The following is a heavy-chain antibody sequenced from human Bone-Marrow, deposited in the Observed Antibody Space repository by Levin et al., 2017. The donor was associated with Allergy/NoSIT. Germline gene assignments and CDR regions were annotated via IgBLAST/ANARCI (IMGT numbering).Heavy chain of an antibody. D-gene: IGHD2/OR15-2a*01. CDR2: INPHSGET. J-gene: IGHJ5*01. V-gene: IGHV1-8*02. Sequence: GASVKVSCRASGYIFTNYDINWVRQAPGHGLEWLGWINPHSGETGYGQKFQGRLTLTRDTSTTTAYMDLASLTSDDTAVYLCARATTAPTWFDSWGQGTLVTVSS. CDR1: GYIFTNYD. CDR3: ARATTAPTWFDS.